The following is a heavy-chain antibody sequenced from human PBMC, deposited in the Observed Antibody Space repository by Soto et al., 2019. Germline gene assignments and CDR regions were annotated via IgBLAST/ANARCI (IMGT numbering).Heavy chain of an antibody. CDR1: GGTFSSYA. CDR3: ARRQLAHLGWFDP. D-gene: IGHD6-13*01. J-gene: IGHJ5*02. Sequence: ASVKVSCKASGGTFSSYAISWVRQAPGQGLEWMGGIIPIFGTANYAQKFQGRVTITADESTSTAYMELSSLRSEDTAVYYCARRQLAHLGWFDPWGQGTLVTVSS. V-gene: IGHV1-69*13. CDR2: IIPIFGTA.